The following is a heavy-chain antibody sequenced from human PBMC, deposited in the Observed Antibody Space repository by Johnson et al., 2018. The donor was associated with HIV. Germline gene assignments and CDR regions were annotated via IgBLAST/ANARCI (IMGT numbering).Heavy chain of an antibody. CDR3: ARESRTTVVIRGGAFDI. D-gene: IGHD4-23*01. V-gene: IGHV3-30*02. J-gene: IGHJ3*02. CDR2: IRYDGSNK. CDR1: GFTFSSYG. Sequence: QVQLLESGGGLVQPGGSLRLSCAASGFTFSSYGMHWVRQAPGKGLEWVAFIRYDGSNKYYADSVKGRFTISRDNSKNTLYLQMNSLRAEDTAVYYCARESRTTVVIRGGAFDIWGQGTMVTVSS.